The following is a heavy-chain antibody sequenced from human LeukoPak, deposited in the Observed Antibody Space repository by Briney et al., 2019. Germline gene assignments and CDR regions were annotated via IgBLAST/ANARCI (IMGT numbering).Heavy chain of an antibody. D-gene: IGHD3-16*02. J-gene: IGHJ4*01. Sequence: SETLSLTCTVSGASVISGSHSWGWVRQAPGKGLEWIVTPFYHTGNSYYNPCLKSRLTVSIDTSKNQVSLNLTSMTAADTAVYYCAAQNDNFWGSYPSLVDWGHGILLAVSS. CDR1: GASVISGSHS. CDR3: AAQNDNFWGSYPSLVD. V-gene: IGHV4-39*01. CDR2: PFYHTGNS.